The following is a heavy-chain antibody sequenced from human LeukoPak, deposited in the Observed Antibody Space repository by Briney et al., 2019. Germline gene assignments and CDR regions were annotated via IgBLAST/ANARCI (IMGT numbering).Heavy chain of an antibody. J-gene: IGHJ4*02. D-gene: IGHD3-3*01. CDR1: GGSISSGDYY. V-gene: IGHV4-30-4*01. CDR3: ASFYDFWSGPCDY. CDR2: IYYSGST. Sequence: PSETLSLTCTVSGGSISSGDYYWSWLRQPPGKGLEWIGYIYYSGSTYYNPSLRSRVTISVDTSKNQFSLKLSSVTAADTAVYYCASFYDFWSGPCDYWGQGTLVTVSS.